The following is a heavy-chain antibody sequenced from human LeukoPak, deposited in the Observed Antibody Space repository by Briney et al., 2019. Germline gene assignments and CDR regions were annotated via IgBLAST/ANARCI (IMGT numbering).Heavy chain of an antibody. D-gene: IGHD4-17*01. Sequence: PGGTLRLSCAAYGFTFSSYAMSWVRQAPWKGLEWVSAISGSGGSTYYADSVKGRFTISRDNSKNTLYLQMNSLRAEDTAVYYCAKYDRYGDYGGPDYWGQGTLATVSS. V-gene: IGHV3-23*01. CDR3: AKYDRYGDYGGPDY. CDR2: ISGSGGST. J-gene: IGHJ4*02. CDR1: GFTFSSYA.